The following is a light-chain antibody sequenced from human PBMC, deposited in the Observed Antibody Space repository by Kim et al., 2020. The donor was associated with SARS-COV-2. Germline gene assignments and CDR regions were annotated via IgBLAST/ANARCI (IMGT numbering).Light chain of an antibody. Sequence: SYELTQPPSVSVSPGQTASITCSGDKLGDNYACWYQQRPGQSPVVVIYQDNKRPSGIPERFSGSNSGNTATLTISGTQAMDEADYYCQAWDSGTVLFGGG. J-gene: IGLJ3*02. CDR1: KLGDNY. V-gene: IGLV3-1*01. CDR2: QDN. CDR3: QAWDSGTVL.